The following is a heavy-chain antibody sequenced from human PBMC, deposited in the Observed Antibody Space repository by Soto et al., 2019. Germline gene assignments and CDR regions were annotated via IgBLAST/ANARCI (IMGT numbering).Heavy chain of an antibody. V-gene: IGHV3-30*03. CDR1: GFTFSSYG. CDR2: ISYDGSNK. D-gene: IGHD4-17*01. J-gene: IGHJ4*02. CDR3: ASLTTVTTHFDY. Sequence: GGSLRLSCAASGFTFSSYGMHWVRQAPGKGLEWVAVISYDGSNKYYADSVKGRFTISRDNSKNTLYLQMNSLRAEDTAVYYCASLTTVTTHFDYWGQGTLVTVSS.